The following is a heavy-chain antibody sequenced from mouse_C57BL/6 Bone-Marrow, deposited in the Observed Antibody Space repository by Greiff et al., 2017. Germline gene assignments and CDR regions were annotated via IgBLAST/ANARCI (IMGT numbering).Heavy chain of an antibody. CDR2: IRLKSDNYAT. Sequence: EVKVEESGGGLVQPGGSMKLSCVASGFTFSNYWMNWVRQSPEKGLEWVAQIRLKSDNYATHYAESVKGRFTISRDDSKSSVDLQMNNLRAEDTEIYYCSVPFYYDRPGYAMDYWGQGTSVTVSS. CDR3: SVPFYYDRPGYAMDY. J-gene: IGHJ4*01. D-gene: IGHD2-4*01. CDR1: GFTFSNYW. V-gene: IGHV6-3*01.